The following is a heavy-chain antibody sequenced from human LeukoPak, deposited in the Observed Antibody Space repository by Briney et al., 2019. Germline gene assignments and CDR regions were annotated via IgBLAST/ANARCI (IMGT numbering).Heavy chain of an antibody. CDR2: ISGSGGNT. V-gene: IGHV3-23*01. CDR1: GFTVSNYE. Sequence: GGSLRLSCAASGFTVSNYEMNWVRQAPGKGLEWVSGISGSGGNTYYADSVKGRFTISRDNSKNTLYLQMNSLRAEDTAVYYCAKDDNYIRFLSWGQGTLVTVSS. D-gene: IGHD3-16*01. J-gene: IGHJ5*02. CDR3: AKDDNYIRFLS.